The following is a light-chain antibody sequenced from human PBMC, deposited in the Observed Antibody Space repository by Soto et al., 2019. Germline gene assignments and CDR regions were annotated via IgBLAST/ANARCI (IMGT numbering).Light chain of an antibody. CDR3: QQYNNWPPRT. V-gene: IGKV3-15*01. Sequence: EIVMTQSPATLSVSPGERATLSCRASQSVSSNLAWYQQKPGQAPRLLIYGASTRATGIPARFSGSGYGTEFTLTISSLQSEDLAVYYCQQYNNWPPRTFGGGTKVEIK. CDR1: QSVSSN. CDR2: GAS. J-gene: IGKJ4*01.